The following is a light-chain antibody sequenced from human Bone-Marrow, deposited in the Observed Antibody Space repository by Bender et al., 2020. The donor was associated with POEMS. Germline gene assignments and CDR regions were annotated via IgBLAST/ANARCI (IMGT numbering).Light chain of an antibody. J-gene: IGLJ3*02. CDR3: SSYTSSSTLV. V-gene: IGLV2-14*03. Sequence: QSALTQPASVSGSPGQSITISCTGSSSDIRGYIYFSWYQQYPGKAPKLILFDVSSRPSGVSNRFSGSKSANTASLTISGLQAEDEADYYCSSYTSSSTLVFGGGTQLTVL. CDR2: DVS. CDR1: SSDIRGYIY.